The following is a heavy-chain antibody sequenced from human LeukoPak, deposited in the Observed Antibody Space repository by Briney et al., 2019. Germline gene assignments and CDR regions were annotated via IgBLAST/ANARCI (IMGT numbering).Heavy chain of an antibody. CDR2: IYYSGST. CDR3: ARGQKEYYFDTSGYYNDY. D-gene: IGHD3-22*01. CDR1: GGSISSSSYY. Sequence: KPSETLSLTCTVSGGSISSSSYYWGWIRQPPGKGLEWIGSIYYSGSTYYNPSLKSRVSISVDTSKNQFSLRLSSVTAADTAVYYCARGQKEYYFDTSGYYNDYWGQGTLVTVSS. J-gene: IGHJ4*02. V-gene: IGHV4-39*01.